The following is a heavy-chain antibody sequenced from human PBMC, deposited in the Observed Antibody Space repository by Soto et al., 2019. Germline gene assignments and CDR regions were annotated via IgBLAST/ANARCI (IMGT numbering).Heavy chain of an antibody. CDR2: IYYSGST. Sequence: QLQLQESGPGLVKPSETLSLTCTVSGGSISSSSYYWGWSRQPPGKGLEWIGSIYYSGSTYYNPSLKSRVTISVDTSKNQFSLKLSSVTAADTAVYYCASPKIAFYNWFDPWGLGTLVTVSS. CDR1: GGSISSSSYY. CDR3: ASPKIAFYNWFDP. D-gene: IGHD3-3*02. J-gene: IGHJ5*02. V-gene: IGHV4-39*01.